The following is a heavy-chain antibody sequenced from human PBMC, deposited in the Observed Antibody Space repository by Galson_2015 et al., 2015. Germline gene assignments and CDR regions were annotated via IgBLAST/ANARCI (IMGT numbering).Heavy chain of an antibody. CDR1: KFTFSTYW. CDR3: ARDGKDIVAYNWFDT. Sequence: SLRLSCAASKFTFSTYWMHWVRQAPGKGLEWVSRIDSDGSSTNYADSVKGRFTVSRDSAKNTLYLQMNSLRVEDTAVYYCARDGKDIVAYNWFDTWGQGTLVTVSS. D-gene: IGHD2-15*01. V-gene: IGHV3-74*01. CDR2: IDSDGSST. J-gene: IGHJ5*02.